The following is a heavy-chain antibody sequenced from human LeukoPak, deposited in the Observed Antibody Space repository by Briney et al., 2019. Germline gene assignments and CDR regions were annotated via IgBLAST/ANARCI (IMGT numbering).Heavy chain of an antibody. J-gene: IGHJ4*02. CDR1: GFNFNNFA. V-gene: IGHV3-23*01. CDR3: AKGAEIDH. CDR2: MTGPADTT. Sequence: SGGSLRLSCAASGFNFNNFAMSWVRQAPGKGLEWLSAMTGPADTTYYAESVKGRFTISRDYSKSMVFLQMNSLRVEDTAIYYSAKGAEIDHWGQGTLVTVSS.